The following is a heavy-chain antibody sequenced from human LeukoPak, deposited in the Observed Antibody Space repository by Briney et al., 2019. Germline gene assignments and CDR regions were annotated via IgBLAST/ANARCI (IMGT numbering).Heavy chain of an antibody. CDR2: IYYSGNT. CDR3: ARRGSGASLEYYFDL. Sequence: SETLSLICTVSGGSISSYYWSWIRQPPGKGLEYIGYIYYSGNTNSNPSLNSRVTISVDTSKNQFSLKLSSVTAADTAMYYCARRGSGASLEYYFDLWGRGPVVTVSS. CDR1: GGSISSYY. D-gene: IGHD1-14*01. V-gene: IGHV4-59*08. J-gene: IGHJ2*01.